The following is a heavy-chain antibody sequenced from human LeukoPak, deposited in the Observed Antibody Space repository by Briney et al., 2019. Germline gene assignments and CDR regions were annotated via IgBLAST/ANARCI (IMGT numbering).Heavy chain of an antibody. CDR1: GFTFSSYG. V-gene: IGHV3-30*18. Sequence: PGGSLRLSCAASGFTFSSYGMHWVRQAPGKGLEWVAVISYGGSNEYYADSVKGRFTISRDNSKNTLYLQMNSLRAEDTAVYYCANVERSSQSYYFDYWGQGTLDTVSS. CDR2: ISYGGSNE. CDR3: ANVERSSQSYYFDY. D-gene: IGHD6-13*01. J-gene: IGHJ4*02.